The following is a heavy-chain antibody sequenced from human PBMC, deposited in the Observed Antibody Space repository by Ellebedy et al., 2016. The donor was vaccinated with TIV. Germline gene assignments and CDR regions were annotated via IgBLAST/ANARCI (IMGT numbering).Heavy chain of an antibody. D-gene: IGHD2-21*02. Sequence: GGSLRLXXAASGFTVSSSYMSWVRQAPGKGLEWVSVIYSGGSTYYADSVKGRFTISRHNAKNTLYLQMNSLRAEDTSVYCCASGYCGGDCYCSGAFDIWGLGTMVTVSS. V-gene: IGHV3-53*04. CDR2: IYSGGST. CDR1: GFTVSSSY. CDR3: ASGYCGGDCYCSGAFDI. J-gene: IGHJ3*02.